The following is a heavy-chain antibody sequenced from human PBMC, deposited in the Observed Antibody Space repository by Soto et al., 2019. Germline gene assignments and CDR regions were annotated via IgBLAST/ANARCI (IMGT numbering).Heavy chain of an antibody. Sequence: EVQLVESGGGLVKPGGSLRLSCVGSGFTFANAWMNWVRQAPGKGLEWVGIIETNAEGGTTNYAAPVKGRFTISRDDSRDTVYLHMSSLTTEDTAVYYCADMPVTTTADYWGRGTLVTVSS. CDR1: GFTFANAW. V-gene: IGHV3-15*04. CDR3: ADMPVTTTADY. J-gene: IGHJ4*02. CDR2: IETNAEGGTT. D-gene: IGHD2-2*01.